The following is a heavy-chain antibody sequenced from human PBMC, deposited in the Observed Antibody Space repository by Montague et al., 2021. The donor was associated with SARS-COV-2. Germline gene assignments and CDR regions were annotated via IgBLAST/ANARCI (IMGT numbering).Heavy chain of an antibody. D-gene: IGHD3-10*01. CDR3: ARGIRITMVRGVTIDY. V-gene: IGHV3-21*01. CDR1: GFTFSSYS. Sequence: SLRLSCAASGFTFSSYSMNWVRQAPGKGLEWVSSISSSSSYIYXXXSXXXRFTISRDNAKNSPYLQMNSLRAEDTAVYYCARGIRITMVRGVTIDYWGQGTPVTVSS. J-gene: IGHJ4*02. CDR2: ISSSSSYI.